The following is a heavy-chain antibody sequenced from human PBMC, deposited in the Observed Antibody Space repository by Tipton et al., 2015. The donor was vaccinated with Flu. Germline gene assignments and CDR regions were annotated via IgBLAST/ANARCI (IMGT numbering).Heavy chain of an antibody. CDR1: GFTFSSYA. Sequence: SLRLSCAASGFTFSSYAMHWVRQAPGKGLEWVAVTSYDGSNKYYADSVKGRFTISRDNSKNTLYLQMNSLRAEDTAVYYCARMVEEDYGSGSWPTDAFDIWGQGTMVTVSS. J-gene: IGHJ3*02. CDR2: TSYDGSNK. V-gene: IGHV3-30*04. D-gene: IGHD3-10*01. CDR3: ARMVEEDYGSGSWPTDAFDI.